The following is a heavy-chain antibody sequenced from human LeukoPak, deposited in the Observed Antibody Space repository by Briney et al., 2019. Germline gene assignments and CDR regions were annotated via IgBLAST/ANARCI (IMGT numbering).Heavy chain of an antibody. CDR3: AREVDCSGGRCYRGEFDY. Sequence: PGGSLRLSCATSGFTFSTYAMHWVRQAPGKGLEWVAVIWYDGSNEHYADSVKGRFTISRDNSRNTLYLQMNGLRVEDTAVYYCAREVDCSGGRCYRGEFDYWGQGTLVTVSS. CDR2: IWYDGSNE. CDR1: GFTFSTYA. D-gene: IGHD2-15*01. J-gene: IGHJ4*02. V-gene: IGHV3-33*01.